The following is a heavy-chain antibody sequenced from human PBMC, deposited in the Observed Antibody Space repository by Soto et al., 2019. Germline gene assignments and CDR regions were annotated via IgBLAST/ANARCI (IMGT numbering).Heavy chain of an antibody. CDR3: ARETWSEWFSDY. CDR1: GFTFSSYA. CDR2: ISSNGGST. D-gene: IGHD3-3*01. J-gene: IGHJ4*02. Sequence: PGGSLRLSCAASGFTFSSYAMHWVRQAPGKGLEYVSAISSNGGSTYYANSVKGRFTISRDNSKNTLYLQMGSLRAEDIAVYYCARETWSEWFSDYWGQGTLVTVSS. V-gene: IGHV3-64*01.